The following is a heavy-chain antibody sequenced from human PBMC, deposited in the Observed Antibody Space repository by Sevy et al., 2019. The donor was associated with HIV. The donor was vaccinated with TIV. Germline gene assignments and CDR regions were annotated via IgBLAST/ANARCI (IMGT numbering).Heavy chain of an antibody. J-gene: IGHJ2*01. CDR1: GFTFSSYG. CDR3: AKIHEISLGQDKAAWYQLPTDWYFDL. CDR2: IRYDGSNK. V-gene: IGHV3-30*02. Sequence: GGSLRLSCAASGFTFSSYGMHWVRQAPGKGLEWVAFIRYDGSNKYYADSVKGRFTISRDNSKNTRYLQMNSLRAEDTAVYYCAKIHEISLGQDKAAWYQLPTDWYFDLWGRGTLVTVSS. D-gene: IGHD2-2*01.